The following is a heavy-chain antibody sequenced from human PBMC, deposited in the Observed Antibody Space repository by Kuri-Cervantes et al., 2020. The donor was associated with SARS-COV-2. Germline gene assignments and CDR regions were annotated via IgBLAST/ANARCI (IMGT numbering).Heavy chain of an antibody. Sequence: GESLKISCVGSGFTFNFYSLHWVRQAPGKGLEWVAVISNDGSNKYYTDSVQGRFTISRDNSKNTLYLQMNSLRAEDTAVYYCATDRVRVVTHNFDYWGQGTLVTVSS. CDR2: ISNDGSNK. V-gene: IGHV3-30-3*01. D-gene: IGHD3-10*01. CDR3: ATDRVRVVTHNFDY. CDR1: GFTFNFYS. J-gene: IGHJ4*02.